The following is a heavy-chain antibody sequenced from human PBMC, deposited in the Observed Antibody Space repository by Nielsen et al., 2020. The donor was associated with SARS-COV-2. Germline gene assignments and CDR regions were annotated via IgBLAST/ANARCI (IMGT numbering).Heavy chain of an antibody. Sequence: GSLRLSCTVSGGSISSSSYYWGWIRQPPGKGLEWIGSIYYSGSTYYNPSLKSRVTISVDTSKNQFSLKLSSVTAADTAVYYCARLGFSRADGMDVWGQGTTVTVSS. V-gene: IGHV4-39*01. CDR3: ARLGFSRADGMDV. CDR1: GGSISSSSYY. CDR2: IYYSGST. D-gene: IGHD3-3*01. J-gene: IGHJ6*02.